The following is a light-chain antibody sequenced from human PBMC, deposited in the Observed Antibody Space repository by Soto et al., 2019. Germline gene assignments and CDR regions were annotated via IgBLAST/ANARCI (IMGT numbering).Light chain of an antibody. CDR2: GAS. J-gene: IGKJ3*01. CDR3: QQYGSSPPLT. V-gene: IGKV3-20*01. CDR1: QSVSSSY. Sequence: EIVLTQSPGTLSLSPGERATLSCRASQSVSSSYLAWYQQKPGQAPRLLIYGASSRATGIPDRFSGSGSGTDFTLTISRLEPEDFAVYYCQQYGSSPPLTFGPATKVDIK.